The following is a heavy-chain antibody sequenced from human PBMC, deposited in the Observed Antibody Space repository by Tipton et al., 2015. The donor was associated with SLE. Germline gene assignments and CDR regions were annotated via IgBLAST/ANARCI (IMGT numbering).Heavy chain of an antibody. V-gene: IGHV3-33*01. Sequence: RSLRLSCAASGFTYSGYAMHWVRQAPGKGLEWVAFIRADGSNKDYADSVKGRFTISRDISRDILYLQMNSLRGEDTALYYCVLRPDNEGVGRGYWSQGILVTVSS. CDR2: IRADGSNK. J-gene: IGHJ4*02. CDR1: GFTYSGYA. D-gene: IGHD1-26*01. CDR3: VLRPDNEGVGRGY.